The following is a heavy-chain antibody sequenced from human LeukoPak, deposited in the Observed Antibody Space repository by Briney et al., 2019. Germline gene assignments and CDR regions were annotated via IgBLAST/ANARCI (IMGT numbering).Heavy chain of an antibody. CDR3: ARSHRITISQFDP. Sequence: ASVKVSCKASGYTFTGYYMHWVRQAPGQGLEWMGWINPNSGGTNYAQKFQGGVTMTRDTSISTAYMELSRLRSDDTAVYYCARSHRITISQFDPWGQGTLVTVSS. CDR1: GYTFTGYY. J-gene: IGHJ5*02. CDR2: INPNSGGT. V-gene: IGHV1-2*02. D-gene: IGHD3-9*01.